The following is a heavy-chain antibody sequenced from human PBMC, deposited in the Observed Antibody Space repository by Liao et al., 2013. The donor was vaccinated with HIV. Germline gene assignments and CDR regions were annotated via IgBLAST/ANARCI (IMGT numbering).Heavy chain of an antibody. D-gene: IGHD6-19*01. CDR2: IYYSGST. Sequence: QVQLQESGPGLVKPSATLSLTCTVSGASVSSTISYWGWIRQPPGKGLEWIGSIYYSGSTYYNPSLKSRVTISVDTSKNQFSLKLSSVTAADTAVYYCARGPRGTVTGPVRFDYWGQGTLVTVSS. CDR3: ARGPRGTVTGPVRFDY. V-gene: IGHV4-39*07. CDR1: GASVSSTISY. J-gene: IGHJ4*02.